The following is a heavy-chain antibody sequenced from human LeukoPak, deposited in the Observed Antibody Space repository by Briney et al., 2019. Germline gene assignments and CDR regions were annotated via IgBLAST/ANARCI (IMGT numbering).Heavy chain of an antibody. D-gene: IGHD3-3*01. CDR1: AYSISSGYY. J-gene: IGHJ6*03. Sequence: PSETLSLTCAVSAYSISSGYYWGWIRQPPGQGLEWIVSIYHSGSTYYNPSLKSRVTISVDTSKNQFSLKLSSVTAADTAVYYCARDEFWSGLLTTNYYYMDVWGKGTTVTVSS. CDR3: ARDEFWSGLLTTNYYYMDV. CDR2: IYHSGST. V-gene: IGHV4-38-2*01.